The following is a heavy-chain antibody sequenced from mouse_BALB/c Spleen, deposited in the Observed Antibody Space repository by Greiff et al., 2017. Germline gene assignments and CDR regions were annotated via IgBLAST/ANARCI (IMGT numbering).Heavy chain of an antibody. CDR3: ARDRGNGNPRAMDY. V-gene: IGHV5-15*02. Sequence: EVKLVESGGGLVQPGGSRKLSCAASGFTFSDYGMAWVRQAPGKGPEWVAFISNLAYSIYYADTVTGRFTISRENAKNTLYLEMSSLRSEDTAMYYCARDRGNGNPRAMDYWGQGTSVTVSS. CDR2: ISNLAYSI. CDR1: GFTFSDYG. J-gene: IGHJ4*01. D-gene: IGHD2-1*01.